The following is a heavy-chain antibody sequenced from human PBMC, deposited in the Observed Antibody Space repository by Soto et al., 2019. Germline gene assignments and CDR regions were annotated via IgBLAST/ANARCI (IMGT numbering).Heavy chain of an antibody. Sequence: SETLSLTCTVSGGSVSSGSYYWSWIRQPPGKGLEWIGYISYSGSTNYNPSLKSRVTISVDTSKNQFSLKLGSVTAADTAVYYCARDLGSSFWFDPWGQGTLVTVSS. J-gene: IGHJ5*02. CDR1: GGSVSSGSYY. CDR2: ISYSGST. D-gene: IGHD6-13*01. V-gene: IGHV4-61*01. CDR3: ARDLGSSFWFDP.